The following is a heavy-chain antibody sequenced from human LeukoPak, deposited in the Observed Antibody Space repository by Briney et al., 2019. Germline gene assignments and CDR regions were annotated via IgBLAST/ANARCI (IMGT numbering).Heavy chain of an antibody. CDR3: PSEAYCSGGHCSVQRVAS. Sequence: ASVKVSCKASGYTFTAYYMHWVRQAPGQGRAWMGWIYSKNGDTKYAQKVQSRLTITRDTSIGIAYMEVRSLISNDTAVYYLPSEAYCSGGHCSVQRVASWGQGTPVTVSS. V-gene: IGHV1-2*02. CDR1: GYTFTAYY. CDR2: IYSKNGDT. J-gene: IGHJ4*02. D-gene: IGHD2-15*01.